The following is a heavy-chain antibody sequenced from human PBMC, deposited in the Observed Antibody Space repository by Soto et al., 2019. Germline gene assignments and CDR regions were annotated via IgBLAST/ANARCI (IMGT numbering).Heavy chain of an antibody. J-gene: IGHJ4*02. Sequence: PSETLSRTCFVSGRSMSSNYWSWIRQSPDKGLEWLGYVFYGGTDYNPSLEGRVSMSVETPKSQFSLKLTSVTAADTAVYYCASYRGAFYFDSWGQGIQVTVSS. CDR1: GRSMSSNY. D-gene: IGHD4-4*01. CDR2: VFYGGT. CDR3: ASYRGAFYFDS. V-gene: IGHV4-59*01.